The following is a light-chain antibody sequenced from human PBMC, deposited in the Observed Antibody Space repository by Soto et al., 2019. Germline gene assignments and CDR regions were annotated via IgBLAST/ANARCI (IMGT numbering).Light chain of an antibody. Sequence: EIVLTQSPGTLSLSPGERATLSCRASQGVSGSYLAWYQQKPGQAPRRLIYGASSRATGIPNRFSGSESGTGFTLTISRLEPEDFAVYYCQHYGSSARTFGQGTKVEIK. CDR2: GAS. CDR3: QHYGSSART. J-gene: IGKJ1*01. V-gene: IGKV3-20*01. CDR1: QGVSGSY.